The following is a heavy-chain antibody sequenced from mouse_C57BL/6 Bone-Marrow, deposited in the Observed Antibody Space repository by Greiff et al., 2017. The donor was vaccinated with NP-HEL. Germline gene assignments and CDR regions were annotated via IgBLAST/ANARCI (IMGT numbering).Heavy chain of an antibody. CDR1: GFTFSSYA. Sequence: EVKVVESGGGLVKPGGSLKLSCAASGFTFSSYAMSWVRQTPEKRLEWVANISDGGSYTYYPDNVKGRFTISRDNAKNNLYLQMSHLKSEDTAMYYCARDRGYDYYAMDYWGQGTSVTVSS. CDR3: ARDRGYDYYAMDY. CDR2: ISDGGSYT. V-gene: IGHV5-4*01. D-gene: IGHD3-1*01. J-gene: IGHJ4*01.